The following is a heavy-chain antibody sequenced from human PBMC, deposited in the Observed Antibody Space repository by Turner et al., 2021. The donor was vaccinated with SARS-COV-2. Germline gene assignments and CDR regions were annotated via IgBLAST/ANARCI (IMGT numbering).Heavy chain of an antibody. J-gene: IGHJ6*02. Sequence: LQVHESGPGLVKPSETLSLTCTVSGGSISSSGYYWGWIRQPPGKGLEWIGSIYYSGSTYYNPSLKSRVTISVDTSKNQFSLKLSSVTAADTAVYYCATEQTTVTTLYYYYAMDVWGQGTTVTVSS. CDR1: GGSISSSGYY. CDR3: ATEQTTVTTLYYYYAMDV. CDR2: IYYSGST. V-gene: IGHV4-39*01. D-gene: IGHD4-17*01.